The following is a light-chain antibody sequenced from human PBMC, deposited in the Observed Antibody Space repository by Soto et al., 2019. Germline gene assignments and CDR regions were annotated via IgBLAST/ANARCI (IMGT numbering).Light chain of an antibody. CDR1: SSKIGSNY. CDR2: RHN. CDR3: AAWDDSLSALV. V-gene: IGLV1-47*01. J-gene: IGLJ2*01. Sequence: QSVLTQPPSASGTPVQRVTISCSGSSSKIGSNYVYWYQQLPGTAPKLLIYRHNQRPSGVPDRFSGSKSGTSASLAISGLRYEDEADYYCAAWDDSLSALVFGGGTKLTVL.